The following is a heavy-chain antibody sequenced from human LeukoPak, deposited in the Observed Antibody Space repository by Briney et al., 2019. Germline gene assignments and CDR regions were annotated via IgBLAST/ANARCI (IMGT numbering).Heavy chain of an antibody. Sequence: SETLSLTCAVYGGSFSGYYWSWIRQPPGKGLEWIGEINHSGSTNYNPSLKSRVTISVDTSKNQFSLKLSSVTAADTAVYYCAREGYYYGSGSNYFDYWGQGTLVTVSS. D-gene: IGHD3-10*01. J-gene: IGHJ4*02. V-gene: IGHV4-34*01. CDR2: INHSGST. CDR3: AREGYYYGSGSNYFDY. CDR1: GGSFSGYY.